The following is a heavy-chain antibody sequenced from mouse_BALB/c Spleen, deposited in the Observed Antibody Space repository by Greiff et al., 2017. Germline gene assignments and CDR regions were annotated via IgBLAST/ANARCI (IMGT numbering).Heavy chain of an antibody. D-gene: IGHD3-3*01. CDR3: ARWAGKNYAMDY. CDR2: IYPGDGST. V-gene: IGHV1S33*01. J-gene: IGHJ4*01. Sequence: SGPELVKPGALVKISCKASGYTFTSYDINWVKQRPGQGLEWIGWIYPGDGSTKYNEKFKGKATLTADKSSSTAYMQLSSLTSENSAVYFCARWAGKNYAMDYWGQGTSVTVSS. CDR1: GYTFTSYD.